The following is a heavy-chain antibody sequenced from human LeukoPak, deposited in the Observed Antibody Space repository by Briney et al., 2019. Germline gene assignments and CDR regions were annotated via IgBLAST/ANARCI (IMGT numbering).Heavy chain of an antibody. D-gene: IGHD3-16*01. CDR3: AFYGH. V-gene: IGHV3-7*05. CDR2: IKPDGSEK. CDR1: GFTFSSSW. Sequence: PGGSLRLSCAASGFTFSSSWMNWVRQAPGKGLEWVANIKPDGSEKFYVDSVKGRFTISRDNAKNSLYLQMNSLRAEDTAVYYRAFYGHWGQGTLVTVSS. J-gene: IGHJ4*02.